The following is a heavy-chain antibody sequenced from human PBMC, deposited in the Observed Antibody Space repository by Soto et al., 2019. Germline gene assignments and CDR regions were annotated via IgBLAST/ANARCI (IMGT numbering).Heavy chain of an antibody. CDR1: GGSMISYY. Sequence: SETLSLTCTVSGGSMISYYWSWIRQPPGKGLEWIGYIYYSGGTNYNPSLKSRVTISVDTSKNQFSLKLSSVTAADTAMYYCVCVFSGGYGYGFYYYGMDVWGQGTTVTVSS. J-gene: IGHJ6*02. CDR3: VCVFSGGYGYGFYYYGMDV. CDR2: IYYSGGT. D-gene: IGHD5-18*01. V-gene: IGHV4-59*08.